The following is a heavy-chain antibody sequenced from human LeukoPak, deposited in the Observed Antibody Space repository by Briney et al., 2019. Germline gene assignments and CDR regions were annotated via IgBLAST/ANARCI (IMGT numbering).Heavy chain of an antibody. D-gene: IGHD2-2*02. CDR2: IYYSGST. CDR1: GGSISSYY. Sequence: SETLSLTCTVSGGSISSYYWSWIRQPPGKGLEWIGYIYYSGSTNYNPSLKSRVTISVDTSKNQFSLKLSSVTAADTAVYYCARGDIVVVPAAIGAGWFDSWGQGTLVTVSS. V-gene: IGHV4-59*01. CDR3: ARGDIVVVPAAIGAGWFDS. J-gene: IGHJ5*01.